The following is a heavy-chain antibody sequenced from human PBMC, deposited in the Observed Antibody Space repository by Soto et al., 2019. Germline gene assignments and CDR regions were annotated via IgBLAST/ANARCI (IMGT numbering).Heavy chain of an antibody. CDR3: ARVDFWSGYYHYFDY. CDR1: GGSISSYY. J-gene: IGHJ4*02. D-gene: IGHD3-3*01. V-gene: IGHV4-59*01. CDR2: IYYSGST. Sequence: SETLSLTCTVSGGSISSYYWSWIRQPPGKGLEWIVYIYYSGSTNYNPSLKSRVTISVDTSKNQFSLKLSSVTAADTAVYYCARVDFWSGYYHYFDYWGQGTLVTVSS.